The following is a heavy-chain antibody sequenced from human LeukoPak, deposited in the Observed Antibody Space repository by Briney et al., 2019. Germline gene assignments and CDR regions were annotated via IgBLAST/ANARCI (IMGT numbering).Heavy chain of an antibody. J-gene: IGHJ5*02. CDR1: GYSISSGSY. D-gene: IGHD1-1*01. CDR3: ATEGQRGFDP. Sequence: SETLSLTCTVSGYSISSGSYWGWIRQPPGKGLEWVGSNYHSGSTYHNPSLKSRVTISVDTSKNQFSLKLRSVTAADTAVYYCATEGQRGFDPWGQGTLVTVSS. CDR2: NYHSGST. V-gene: IGHV4-38-2*02.